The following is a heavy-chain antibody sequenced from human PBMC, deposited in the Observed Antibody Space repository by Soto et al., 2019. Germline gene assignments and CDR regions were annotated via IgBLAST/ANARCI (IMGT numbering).Heavy chain of an antibody. D-gene: IGHD2-2*01. CDR1: GFTFRDYW. V-gene: IGHV3-7*03. J-gene: IGHJ4*02. CDR3: VKDGGYCSSTTCYSPRNHYFDS. CDR2: IKFDGSEK. Sequence: GGSLRLACAASGFTFRDYWMSWVRQPPGKGPEWVSNIKFDGSEKQYVDSVKGRFSISRDNSRNSLFLQMNSLRAGDTAVYYCVKDGGYCSSTTCYSPRNHYFDSWGQGTLVTVSS.